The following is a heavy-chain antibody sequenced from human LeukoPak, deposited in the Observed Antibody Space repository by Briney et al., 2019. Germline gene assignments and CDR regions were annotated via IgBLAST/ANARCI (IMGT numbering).Heavy chain of an antibody. J-gene: IGHJ4*02. CDR2: TYYRSEWYN. CDR1: GDSVSRDSAA. V-gene: IGHV6-1*01. D-gene: IGHD6-6*01. CDR3: ARGRSYSSSCPYYFDY. Sequence: SQTLSLTCAISGDSVSRDSAAWNWIRQSPSRGLEWLGSTYYRSEWYNDYAVSVKSRITINADTSKNQFSLQLNSVTPEDTAVYYCARGRSYSSSCPYYFDYWGQGTLVTVSS.